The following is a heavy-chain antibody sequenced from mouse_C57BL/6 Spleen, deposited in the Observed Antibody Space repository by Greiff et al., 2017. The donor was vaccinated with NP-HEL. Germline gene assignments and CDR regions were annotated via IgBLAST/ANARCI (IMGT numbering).Heavy chain of an antibody. D-gene: IGHD1-1*01. V-gene: IGHV1-50*01. CDR3: ARNYYGSSGYFDY. Sequence: QVQLQQPGAELVKPGASVKLSCKASGYTFTSYWMHWVKQRPGQGLEWIGEIDPSDSYTNYNQKFKGKATLTVDTSSSSAYMQLSTLTSEDSAVYYGARNYYGSSGYFDYWGQGTTLTVAS. CDR2: IDPSDSYT. J-gene: IGHJ2*01. CDR1: GYTFTSYW.